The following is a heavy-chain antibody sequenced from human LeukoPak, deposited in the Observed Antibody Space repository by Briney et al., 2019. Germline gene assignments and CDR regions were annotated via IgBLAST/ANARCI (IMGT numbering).Heavy chain of an antibody. CDR1: GYTFTDYY. V-gene: IGHV1-2*02. D-gene: IGHD2-2*01. J-gene: IGHJ3*02. CDR3: ARPQLLSPFDI. Sequence: AASVKVSCKASGYTFTDYYIHWVRQAPGQGLEWLGWINPNSGGTKYAQKFQGRVTMTRDPSISTAYMELSRLKSDDTAVYYCARPQLLSPFDIWGQGTMVTVSS. CDR2: INPNSGGT.